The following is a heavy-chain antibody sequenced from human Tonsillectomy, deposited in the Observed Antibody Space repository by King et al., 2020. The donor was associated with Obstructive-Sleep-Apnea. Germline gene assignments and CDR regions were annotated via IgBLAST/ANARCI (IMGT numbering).Heavy chain of an antibody. V-gene: IGHV3-9*01. CDR2: ISWNSGNI. CDR3: AKDTRLYYYFGMDV. J-gene: IGHJ6*02. CDR1: GFTFDDYA. Sequence: VQLVESGGVLVQPGRSLRLSCAASGFTFDDYAMHWVRQAPGKGLEWVSGISWNSGNIAYADSVKGRFTISRDNAKNSLFLQMNSLRAEDTALYYCAKDTRLYYYFGMDVWGQGTTVTVSS.